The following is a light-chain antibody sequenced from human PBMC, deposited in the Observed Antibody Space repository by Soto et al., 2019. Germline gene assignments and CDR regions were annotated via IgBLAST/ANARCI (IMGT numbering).Light chain of an antibody. CDR1: SSDVGGYNY. Sequence: QSALTQPASVSGSPGQSITISCTGTSSDVGGYNYVSWYQHHPGKAPKLMIYEVSNRPSGVSNRFSGSKSGNTASLTISGXXXXXXXXXXXSSYTSSSTRVFGGGTKL. J-gene: IGLJ3*02. CDR2: EVS. CDR3: SSYTSSSTRV. V-gene: IGLV2-14*01.